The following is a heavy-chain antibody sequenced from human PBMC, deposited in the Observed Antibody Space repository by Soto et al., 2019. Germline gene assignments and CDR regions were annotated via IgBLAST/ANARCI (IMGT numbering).Heavy chain of an antibody. V-gene: IGHV4-4*02. J-gene: IGHJ4*02. Sequence: PSETLSLTCAVSGTSISSTFWWSWVRQPPGKGLEWIGEIYHSGSTKYSPSFKSRVTISVDKSNNQFSLELRSVTAADTAVYYCARGSYASSWFDWGQGALVTVSS. CDR1: GTSISSTFW. CDR3: ARGSYASSWFD. CDR2: IYHSGST. D-gene: IGHD6-13*01.